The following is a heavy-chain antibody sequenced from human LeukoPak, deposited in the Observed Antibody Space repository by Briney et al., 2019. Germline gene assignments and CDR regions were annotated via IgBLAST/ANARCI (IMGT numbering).Heavy chain of an antibody. V-gene: IGHV1-2*02. CDR3: ALEYGTSSAFDY. Sequence: ASVKVSCKSSAYTFSDYYVHWVRQAPGQGLEWMGWFHPSSGGAGYAQKFQGRVIMTRDTSISTAYMQLTRLTSDDAAVYYCALEYGTSSAFDYWGQGTLVTVSS. J-gene: IGHJ4*02. D-gene: IGHD2/OR15-2a*01. CDR1: AYTFSDYY. CDR2: FHPSSGGA.